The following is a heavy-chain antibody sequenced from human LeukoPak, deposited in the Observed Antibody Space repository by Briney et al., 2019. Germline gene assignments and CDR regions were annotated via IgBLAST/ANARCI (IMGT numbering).Heavy chain of an antibody. CDR3: ARSYYDFWSGYQFDY. Sequence: SETLSPTCAVYGGSFSGYYWSWIRQPPGKGLEWIGEINHSGSTDYNPSLKSRVTISVDTSKNQFSLKLSSVTAADTAVYYCARSYYDFWSGYQFDYWGQGTLVTVSS. D-gene: IGHD3-3*01. CDR1: GGSFSGYY. J-gene: IGHJ4*02. CDR2: INHSGST. V-gene: IGHV4-34*01.